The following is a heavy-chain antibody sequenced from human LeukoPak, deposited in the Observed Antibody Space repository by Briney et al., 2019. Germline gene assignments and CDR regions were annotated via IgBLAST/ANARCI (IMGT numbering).Heavy chain of an antibody. CDR2: ISGSGGST. J-gene: IGHJ4*02. V-gene: IGHV3-23*01. D-gene: IGHD6-13*01. Sequence: GGSLRLSCAASGFSFSSYGMSWVRQAPGKGLEWVSGISGSGGSTYYADSVKGRFTISRDNSKNTLYLQMNSLRPEDTAVYYCAKGGGTGYRSSWYSNWGQGTLVTVS. CDR3: AKGGGTGYRSSWYSN. CDR1: GFSFSSYG.